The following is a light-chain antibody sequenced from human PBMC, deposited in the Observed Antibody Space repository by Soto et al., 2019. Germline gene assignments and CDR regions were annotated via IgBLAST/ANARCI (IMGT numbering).Light chain of an antibody. CDR3: SSYTSTSTV. V-gene: IGLV2-14*01. Sequence: QSALTQPASVSGSPGQSISISCTGTSNDIGIYNYVSWYQQYPGKAPKLMIYEVNNRLSGVSNRFSGSKSGNTASLTISGLQAEDVAYYYCSSYTSTSTVFGGGTKLTVL. J-gene: IGLJ2*01. CDR1: SNDIGIYNY. CDR2: EVN.